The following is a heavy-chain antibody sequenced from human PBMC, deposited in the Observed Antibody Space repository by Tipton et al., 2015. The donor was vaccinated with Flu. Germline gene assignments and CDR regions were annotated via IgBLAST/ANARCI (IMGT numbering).Heavy chain of an antibody. D-gene: IGHD4-11*01. V-gene: IGHV4-34*01. CDR3: ARGGRTTVTPDY. J-gene: IGHJ4*02. CDR2: INHSGST. Sequence: TLSLTCAVYGGSFSGYYWSWIRQPPGKGLEWIGEINHSGSTNYNPSLKSRVTISVDTSENQFSLKLSSVAAADTAVYYCARGGRTTVTPDYWGQGTLVTVSS. CDR1: GGSFSGYY.